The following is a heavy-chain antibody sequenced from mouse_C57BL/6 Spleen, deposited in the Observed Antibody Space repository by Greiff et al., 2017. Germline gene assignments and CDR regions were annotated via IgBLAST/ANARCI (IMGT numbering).Heavy chain of an antibody. V-gene: IGHV5-16*01. Sequence: EVKLVESEGGLVQPGSSMKLSCTASGFTFSDYYMAWVRQVPEKGLEWVANINYDGSSTYYLDSLKSRFIISRDNAKNILYLQMSSLKSEDTATYYCARDRYCYGSSWYFDVGGTGTTVTVSS. CDR2: INYDGSST. CDR3: ARDRYCYGSSWYFDV. J-gene: IGHJ1*03. D-gene: IGHD1-1*01. CDR1: GFTFSDYY.